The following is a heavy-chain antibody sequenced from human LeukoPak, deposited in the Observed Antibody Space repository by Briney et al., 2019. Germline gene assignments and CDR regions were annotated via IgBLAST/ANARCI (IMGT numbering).Heavy chain of an antibody. V-gene: IGHV3-30-3*01. Sequence: GRSLRLSCAASGFTFSSYAMHWVRQAPGKGLEWVAVISYDGSNKYYADSVKGRFTISRDNSKNTLYLQMNSLRAEDTAVYYCARGRGYSYGVDAFDIWGQGTVVTVSS. CDR1: GFTFSSYA. CDR2: ISYDGSNK. D-gene: IGHD5-18*01. J-gene: IGHJ3*02. CDR3: ARGRGYSYGVDAFDI.